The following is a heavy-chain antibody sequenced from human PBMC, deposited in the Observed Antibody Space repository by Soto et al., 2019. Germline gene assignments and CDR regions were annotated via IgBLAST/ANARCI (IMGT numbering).Heavy chain of an antibody. CDR3: ARRRWELERASFDY. D-gene: IGHD1-26*01. Sequence: QLQLQESGPGLVKPSETLSLTCTVSGGSISSSSYYWGWIRQPPGKGLEWIGSIYYSGSTYYNPSLKSRVTISVDTSKNQFSLKLGSVTAADTAVYYCARRRWELERASFDYWGQGTLVTVSS. V-gene: IGHV4-39*01. J-gene: IGHJ4*02. CDR2: IYYSGST. CDR1: GGSISSSSYY.